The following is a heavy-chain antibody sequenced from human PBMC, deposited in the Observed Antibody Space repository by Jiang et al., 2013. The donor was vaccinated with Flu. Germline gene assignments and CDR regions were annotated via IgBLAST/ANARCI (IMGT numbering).Heavy chain of an antibody. Sequence: GIIFPGDSNARYSPSFQGQVTISVDKSTSTAYLQWSSLKASDTAMYFCARHSDPGYSSGWSTWGQGTLVTVSS. J-gene: IGHJ4*02. V-gene: IGHV5-51*01. D-gene: IGHD2-15*01. CDR3: ARHSDPGYSSGWST. CDR2: IFPGDSNA.